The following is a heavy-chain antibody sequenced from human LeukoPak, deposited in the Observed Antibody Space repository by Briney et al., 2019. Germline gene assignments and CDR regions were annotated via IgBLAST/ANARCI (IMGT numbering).Heavy chain of an antibody. D-gene: IGHD5-18*01. Sequence: GASVKVSCKVSGYTLTELSMHWVRQAPGKGLEWMGGFDPEDGETIYAQKFQGRVTVTEDTSTDTAYMELSSLRSDDTAVYYCSSIPGGYTYGDDAFDIWGQGTMVTVSS. V-gene: IGHV1-24*01. CDR2: FDPEDGET. CDR1: GYTLTELS. CDR3: SSIPGGYTYGDDAFDI. J-gene: IGHJ3*02.